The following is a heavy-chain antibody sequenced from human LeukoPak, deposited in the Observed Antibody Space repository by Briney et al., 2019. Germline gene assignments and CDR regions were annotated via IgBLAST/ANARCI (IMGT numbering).Heavy chain of an antibody. D-gene: IGHD3-3*01. CDR3: ARISRITIFGVVNNADYYYYMDV. CDR1: GYTFTSYY. CDR2: INPSGGST. V-gene: IGHV1-46*01. Sequence: ASVKVSCKASGYTFTSYYMHWVRQAPGQGLEWMGIINPSGGSTGYAQKFQGRVFMTRDTSTSTVYMELSSLKSEDTAVYYCARISRITIFGVVNNADYYYYMDVWGKGTTVTVSS. J-gene: IGHJ6*03.